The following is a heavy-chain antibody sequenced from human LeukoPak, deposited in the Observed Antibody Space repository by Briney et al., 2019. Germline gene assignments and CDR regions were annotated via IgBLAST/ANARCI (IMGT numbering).Heavy chain of an antibody. Sequence: GGSLRLSCAASGFTFSDFWMHWVRQDPGKGLVWVSRINSDGGTTVYADSVKGRFTISRDNAKNTLYLQMNSLRAEDTAVYYCARDRSADYYGSGSYSPDAFDIWGQGTMVTVSS. D-gene: IGHD3-10*01. J-gene: IGHJ3*02. CDR1: GFTFSDFW. CDR3: ARDRSADYYGSGSYSPDAFDI. V-gene: IGHV3-74*01. CDR2: INSDGGTT.